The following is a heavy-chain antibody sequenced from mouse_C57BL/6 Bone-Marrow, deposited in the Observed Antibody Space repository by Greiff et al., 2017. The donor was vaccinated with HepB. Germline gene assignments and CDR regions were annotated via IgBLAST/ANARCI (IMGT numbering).Heavy chain of an antibody. CDR3: ARREATDYFDY. V-gene: IGHV1-54*01. J-gene: IGHJ2*01. Sequence: QVQLQQSGAELVRPGTSVKVSCKASGYAFTNYLIEWVKQRPGQGLAWIGVINPGSGGTNYNEKFKGKATLTADKSSSTAYMQLSSLTSEDSAVYFCARREATDYFDYWGQGTTLTVSS. CDR1: GYAFTNYL. D-gene: IGHD3-2*02. CDR2: INPGSGGT.